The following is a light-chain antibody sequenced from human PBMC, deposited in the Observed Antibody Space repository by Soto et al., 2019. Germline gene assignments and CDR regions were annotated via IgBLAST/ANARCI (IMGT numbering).Light chain of an antibody. CDR3: QQYGFLPRT. V-gene: IGKV3-20*01. CDR2: GAS. CDR1: QNVLSNY. J-gene: IGKJ1*01. Sequence: EIVFTQSPGTLSFSPGERATLSCWASQNVLSNYLAWYQQKPGQAPRLLIYGASTRATGIPDRFGGSGSGTDFTLTISRLEPEDFAVYYCQQYGFLPRTFGQGTKVDIK.